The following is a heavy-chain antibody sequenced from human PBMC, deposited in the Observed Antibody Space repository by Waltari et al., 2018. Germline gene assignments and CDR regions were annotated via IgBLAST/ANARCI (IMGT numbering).Heavy chain of an antibody. CDR3: FLENNYADY. D-gene: IGHD1-1*01. CDR1: GFTFSKAW. V-gene: IGHV3-15*01. CDR2: IKTNSEGETT. J-gene: IGHJ4*02. Sequence: EVQLVESGGGLVKPGGSLRVSCAASGFTFSKAWMSWVRQAPGKGLEWIDRIKTNSEGETTNYAAPVKGRFNISIDDSKDTLYLKINSLKTEDTAVYFWFLENNYADYWGQGTLVTVSS.